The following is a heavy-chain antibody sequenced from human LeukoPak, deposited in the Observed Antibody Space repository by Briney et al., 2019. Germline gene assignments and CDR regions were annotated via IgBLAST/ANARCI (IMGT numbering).Heavy chain of an antibody. D-gene: IGHD6-19*01. J-gene: IGHJ6*03. V-gene: IGHV3-7*01. CDR3: ARAGYSSGWYYSYYYYMDV. CDR2: IKQDGSEK. Sequence: GGSLRLSCAASGFTFSSYWMSWVRQAPGKGLEWVANIKQDGSEKYYVDSVKGRFTISRDNAKNSLYLQMNSLRAEDTAVYYCARAGYSSGWYYSYYYYMDVWGKGTTVTVSS. CDR1: GFTFSSYW.